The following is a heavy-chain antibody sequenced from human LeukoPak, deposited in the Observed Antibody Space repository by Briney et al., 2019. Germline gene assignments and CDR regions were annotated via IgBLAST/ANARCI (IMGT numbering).Heavy chain of an antibody. CDR1: GGSISSGDYY. CDR2: IYYSGST. J-gene: IGHJ2*01. V-gene: IGHV4-30-4*01. CDR3: ARVQASYWYFDL. Sequence: SETLSLTCTVSGGSISSGDYYWSWIRQPPGKGLEWIGYIYYSGSTYYNPSLKSRVTISVDTSKNQFSLKLSSVTAADTAVYYCARVQASYWYFDLWGRGTLVTVSS.